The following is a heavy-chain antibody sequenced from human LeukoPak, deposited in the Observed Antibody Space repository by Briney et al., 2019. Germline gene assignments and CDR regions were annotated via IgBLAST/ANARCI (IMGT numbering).Heavy chain of an antibody. CDR3: AREGFEDYYDSSGPDPFDY. V-gene: IGHV1-2*02. CDR2: INPNSGGT. CDR1: GYTFTGYY. D-gene: IGHD3-22*01. J-gene: IGHJ4*02. Sequence: ASVKVSCKASGYTFTGYYMHWVRQAPGQGLEWMGWINPNSGGTNYAQKFQGRVTMTRDTSISTAYMELSRLRSDDTAVYYCAREGFEDYYDSSGPDPFDYWGQGTLVTASS.